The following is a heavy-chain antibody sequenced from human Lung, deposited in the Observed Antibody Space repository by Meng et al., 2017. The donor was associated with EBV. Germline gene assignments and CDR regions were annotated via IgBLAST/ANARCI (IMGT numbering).Heavy chain of an antibody. CDR1: GYTFTSYG. D-gene: IGHD6-13*01. CDR3: VASSSSWYQNWFDP. Sequence: QGQGGQYGAEMKKPGASVKVSCKASGYTFTSYGISWVRQAPGQGLEWMGWISAYNGNTNYAQKLQGRVTMTTDTSTSTAYMELRSLRSDDTAVYYCVASSSSWYQNWFDPWGQGTLVTVSS. J-gene: IGHJ5*02. V-gene: IGHV1-18*01. CDR2: ISAYNGNT.